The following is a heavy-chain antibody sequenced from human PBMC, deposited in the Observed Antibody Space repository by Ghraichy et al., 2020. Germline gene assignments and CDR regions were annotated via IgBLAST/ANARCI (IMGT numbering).Heavy chain of an antibody. V-gene: IGHV3-66*01. J-gene: IGHJ6*02. CDR1: GFTVSSNY. Sequence: GGSLRLSCAASGFTVSSNYMSWVRQAPGKGLEWVSVIYSGGSTYYADSVKGRFTISRDNSKNTLYLQMNSLRAEDTAVYYCASYSSSWVGDYYYYYGMDVWGQGTTVTVSS. CDR2: IYSGGST. CDR3: ASYSSSWVGDYYYYYGMDV. D-gene: IGHD6-13*01.